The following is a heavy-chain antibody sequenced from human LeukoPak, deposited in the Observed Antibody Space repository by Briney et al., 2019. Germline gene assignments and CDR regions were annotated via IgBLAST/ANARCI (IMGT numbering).Heavy chain of an antibody. V-gene: IGHV4-34*01. D-gene: IGHD6-6*01. CDR2: INHSGST. CDR1: GGSFSGYY. J-gene: IGHJ3*02. Sequence: SETLSLTCAVYGGSFSGYYWSWIRQPPGKGQEWIGEINHSGSTNYNPSLKSRVTISVDTSKNQFSLKLSSVTAADTAVYYCARVEYSSSFDAFDIWGQGTMVTVSS. CDR3: ARVEYSSSFDAFDI.